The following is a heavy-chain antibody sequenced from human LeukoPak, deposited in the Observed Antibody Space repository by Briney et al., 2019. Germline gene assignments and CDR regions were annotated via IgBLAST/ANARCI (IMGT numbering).Heavy chain of an antibody. CDR3: AKDSNLVPVRYFDWLLYPSFDY. CDR1: GFTFSSYG. V-gene: IGHV3-23*01. Sequence: GGSLRLSCAASGFTFSSYGMSWVRQDPGKGLERVSAISGSGGSTYYADSVKGRFTISRDNSKNTLYLQMNSLRAEDTAVYYCAKDSNLVPVRYFDWLLYPSFDYWGQGTLVTVSS. J-gene: IGHJ4*02. CDR2: ISGSGGST. D-gene: IGHD3-9*01.